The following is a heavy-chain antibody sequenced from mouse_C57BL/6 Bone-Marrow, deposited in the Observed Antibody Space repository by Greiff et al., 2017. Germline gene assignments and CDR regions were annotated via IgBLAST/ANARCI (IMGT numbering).Heavy chain of an antibody. CDR3: ARFDYALAY. J-gene: IGHJ3*01. Sequence: VQLQQSGAELVKPGASVKLSCTASGFDIKDYYMHWVKQRPEQGLEWIGRIDPEDGETKYAAKFQGKATITADTSSNTAYLQLSSLTSEDTAVYYCARFDYALAYWGQGTLVTVSA. CDR1: GFDIKDYY. CDR2: IDPEDGET. D-gene: IGHD2-4*01. V-gene: IGHV14-2*01.